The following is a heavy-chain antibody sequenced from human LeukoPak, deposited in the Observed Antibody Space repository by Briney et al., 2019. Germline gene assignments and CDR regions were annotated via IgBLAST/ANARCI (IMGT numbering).Heavy chain of an antibody. CDR2: INHSGST. CDR3: ARGESDYDFWSGYSHDAFDI. J-gene: IGHJ3*02. CDR1: GGSFSGYY. V-gene: IGHV4-34*01. D-gene: IGHD3-3*01. Sequence: SETLSLTCAVYGGSFSGYYWSWIRQSPGKGLEWIGEINHSGSTNYNPSLKSRVTISVDTSKNQFSLKLSSVTAADTAVYYCARGESDYDFWSGYSHDAFDIWGQGTMVTVSS.